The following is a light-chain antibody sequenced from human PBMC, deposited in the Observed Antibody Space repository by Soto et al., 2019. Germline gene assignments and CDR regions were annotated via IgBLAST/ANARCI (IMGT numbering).Light chain of an antibody. CDR1: SSNIGNNY. CDR2: ENN. Sequence: QSVLTQPPSVSAAPGQKVTISCSGSSSNIGNNYVSWYQQLPGTAPKLVIYENNKRPSGIPDRLSGSKSGTSATLGITGLQTGDEADYYCGTWDSSLSAYVFGTGTKLTVL. CDR3: GTWDSSLSAYV. J-gene: IGLJ1*01. V-gene: IGLV1-51*02.